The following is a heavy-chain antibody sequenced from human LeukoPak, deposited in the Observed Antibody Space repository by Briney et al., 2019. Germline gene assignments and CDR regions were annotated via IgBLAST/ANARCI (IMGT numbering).Heavy chain of an antibody. Sequence: GGSLRLSCAASGFSVSSEYISWVRQAPGKGLEWVSVMYRDGRTFYADSVEGRFTISRDNSQNTVYLQMNTLSAEDTAVYFCAREGYSSDYAMDVWGQGTLVTVSS. CDR3: AREGYSSDYAMDV. V-gene: IGHV3-53*01. CDR1: GFSVSSEY. D-gene: IGHD2-8*01. J-gene: IGHJ4*02. CDR2: MYRDGRT.